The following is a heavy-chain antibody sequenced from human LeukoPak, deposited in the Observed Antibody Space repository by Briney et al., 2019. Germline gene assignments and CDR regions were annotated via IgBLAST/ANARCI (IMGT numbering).Heavy chain of an antibody. CDR2: IYYSGST. J-gene: IGHJ3*02. CDR1: GGSISSSSYY. CDR3: ARGPYSSSWSFAFDI. Sequence: SETLSLTCTVSGGSISSSSYYWGWIRQPPGKGLEWIGTIYYSGSTYYNPSLKSRVTISVDTSKNQFSLKLSSVTAADTAVYYCARGPYSSSWSFAFDIWGQGTMVTVSS. V-gene: IGHV4-39*07. D-gene: IGHD6-13*01.